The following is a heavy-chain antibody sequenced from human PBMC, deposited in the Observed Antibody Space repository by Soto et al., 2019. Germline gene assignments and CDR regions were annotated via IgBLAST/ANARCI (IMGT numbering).Heavy chain of an antibody. CDR1: GFTFSTSW. Sequence: EVQLVESGGDLVQPGGSLRLSCAASGFTFSTSWMTWVRQAPGTGLEWVANIRKDGSGIHYGDSVKGRFTISRDNAKNSQNLEITHLRVDATAVYFCARDFSPADGDLFYDAFEIWGHGTVVTVSS. D-gene: IGHD2-2*01. V-gene: IGHV3-7*01. J-gene: IGHJ3*02. CDR2: IRKDGSGI. CDR3: ARDFSPADGDLFYDAFEI.